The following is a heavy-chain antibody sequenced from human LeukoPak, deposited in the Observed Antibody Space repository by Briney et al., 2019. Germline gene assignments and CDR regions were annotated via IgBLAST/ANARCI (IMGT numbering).Heavy chain of an antibody. CDR1: GGSISSYY. J-gene: IGHJ4*02. D-gene: IGHD2/OR15-2a*01. CDR3: ARVSRGPYYFDY. CDR2: IYYSGTT. Sequence: PSETLSLTCTASGGSISSYYWCWIRQPPGKGLEWIGCIYYSGTTNYNPSLKSRVTISVDTSKNQFSLKLSSVTAADTAVYYCARVSRGPYYFDYWGQGTLVTVSS. V-gene: IGHV4-59*01.